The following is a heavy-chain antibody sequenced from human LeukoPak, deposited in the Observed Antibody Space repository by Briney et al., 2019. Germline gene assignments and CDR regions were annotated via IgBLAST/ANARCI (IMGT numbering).Heavy chain of an antibody. V-gene: IGHV4-34*01. CDR1: GGSFSGYY. Sequence: SETLSLTCAVYGGSFSGYYWSWIRQPPGKGLEWIGEINHSGSTNYNPSLKNRVTISVDTSKNQFSLKLSSVTAADTAVYYCARGLTRVYYFDYWGQGTLVTVSS. CDR3: ARGLTRVYYFDY. D-gene: IGHD4/OR15-4a*01. CDR2: INHSGST. J-gene: IGHJ4*02.